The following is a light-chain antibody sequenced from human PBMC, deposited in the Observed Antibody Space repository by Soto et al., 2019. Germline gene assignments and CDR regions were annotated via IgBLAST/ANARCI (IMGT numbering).Light chain of an antibody. CDR3: SSYSISTAYL. V-gene: IGLV2-14*03. J-gene: IGLJ1*01. CDR1: SSDVGGYDY. CDR2: DVS. Sequence: QSALTQPASVSGSPGQSITISCTGTSSDVGGYDYVSWYQLHPGKAPKLMVFDVSNRPSGVSYRFSGSKSGNTASLTISGLQAEDEADYFGSSYSISTAYLFGTGTKLTVL.